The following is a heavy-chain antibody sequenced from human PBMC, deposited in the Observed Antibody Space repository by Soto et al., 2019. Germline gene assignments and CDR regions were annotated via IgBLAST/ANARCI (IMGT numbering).Heavy chain of an antibody. Sequence: KPSETLSLTCTVSGGSISSYYWSGIRQPPGKGLEWIGYIYYSGSTNYNPSLKSRVTISVDTSKNQFSLKLSSVTAADTAVYYCARGGPEPFDYWGQGTLVTVSS. J-gene: IGHJ4*02. CDR3: ARGGPEPFDY. CDR1: GGSISSYY. D-gene: IGHD3-10*01. V-gene: IGHV4-59*01. CDR2: IYYSGST.